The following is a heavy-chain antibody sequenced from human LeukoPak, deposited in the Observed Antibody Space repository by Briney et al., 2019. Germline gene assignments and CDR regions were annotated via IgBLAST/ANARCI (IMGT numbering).Heavy chain of an antibody. CDR2: MNPNSGNT. Sequence: ASVKVSCKASGYTFTSYDINWVRQAPGQGLEWMGWMNPNSGNTGYAQKFQGRVTMTRNTSISTAYMELSSLRSEDTAVYYCARRGKLWYDYYYYYGMDVWGQGTAVTVSS. D-gene: IGHD5-18*01. CDR3: ARRGKLWYDYYYYYGMDV. V-gene: IGHV1-8*01. CDR1: GYTFTSYD. J-gene: IGHJ6*02.